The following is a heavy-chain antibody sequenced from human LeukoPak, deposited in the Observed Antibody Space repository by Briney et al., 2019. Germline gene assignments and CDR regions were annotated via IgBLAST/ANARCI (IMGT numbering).Heavy chain of an antibody. Sequence: KPSETLSLTCTVSGGSISSSSYYWGWIRQPPGKGLEWIGGIYYSGSTYYNPSLKSRVTISVDTSKNQFSLKLSSVTAADTAVYYCARLGYCSGGSCYGFDYWGQGTLVTVSS. CDR1: GGSISSSSYY. CDR2: IYYSGST. J-gene: IGHJ4*02. CDR3: ARLGYCSGGSCYGFDY. V-gene: IGHV4-39*01. D-gene: IGHD2-15*01.